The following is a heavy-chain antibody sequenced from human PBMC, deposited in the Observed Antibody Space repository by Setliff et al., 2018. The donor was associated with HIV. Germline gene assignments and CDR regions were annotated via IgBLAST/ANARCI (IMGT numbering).Heavy chain of an antibody. CDR3: ARGQTTGEY. V-gene: IGHV3-48*01. Sequence: GGSLRLSCVASSGFAFSDNPMNWVRQAPGKGLEWISHIRGKSDIIKYAESVMGRFTISRDNAKNSLYLEMNSLRAEDTAVYYCARGQTTGEYWGQGTLVTVSS. CDR2: IRGKSDII. CDR1: GFAFSDNP. J-gene: IGHJ4*02. D-gene: IGHD4-17*01.